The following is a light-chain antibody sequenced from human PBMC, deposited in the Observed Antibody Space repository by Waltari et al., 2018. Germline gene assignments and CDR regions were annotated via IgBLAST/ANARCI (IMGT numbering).Light chain of an antibody. CDR3: KQRSKWTPP. CDR1: QSVTNY. J-gene: IGKJ4*01. Sequence: DIVLTQSPATLSLSPGERATLSCRASQSVTNYLAWYQRKPGQAPRLLIYDASNRATGIPARLSGIGSGTNFTLTISNQELKDSAVYYCKQRSKWTPPFGIGTKGVFK. CDR2: DAS. V-gene: IGKV3-11*01.